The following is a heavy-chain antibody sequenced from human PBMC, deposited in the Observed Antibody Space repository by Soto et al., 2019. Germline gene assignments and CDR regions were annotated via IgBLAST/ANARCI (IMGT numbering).Heavy chain of an antibody. V-gene: IGHV1-46*01. Sequence: ASVKVSCKASGYTFTSYYMHWVRQAPGQGLEWMGIINPSGGSTSYAQKFQGRVTMTRDTSTSTGYMELRSLRSEDTAGYYCGGDFGGGYKLEGDYYGMDGWGQGTTVTVSS. CDR2: INPSGGST. CDR3: GGDFGGGYKLEGDYYGMDG. D-gene: IGHD3-3*01. J-gene: IGHJ6*02. CDR1: GYTFTSYY.